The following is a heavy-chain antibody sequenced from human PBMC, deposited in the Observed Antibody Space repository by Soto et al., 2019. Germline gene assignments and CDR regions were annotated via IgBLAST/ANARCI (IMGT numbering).Heavy chain of an antibody. CDR1: GFTFSSYA. CDR2: ISGSGGST. J-gene: IGHJ3*02. V-gene: IGHV3-23*01. CDR3: AKGFLRFLEWLSVHGAFDI. Sequence: EVQLLESGGGLVQPGGSLRLSCAASGFTFSSYAMSWVRQAPGKGLEWVSAISGSGGSTYYADSVKGRFTISRDNSKNTLYLQMNSLRAEDTAVYYCAKGFLRFLEWLSVHGAFDIWVQGTMVTVSS. D-gene: IGHD3-3*01.